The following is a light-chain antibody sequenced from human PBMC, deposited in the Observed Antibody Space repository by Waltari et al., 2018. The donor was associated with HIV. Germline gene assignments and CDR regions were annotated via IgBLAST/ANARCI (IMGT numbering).Light chain of an antibody. CDR1: NIGGKS. Sequence: SYVLTQPPSVSVAPGAAATISCGAWNIGGKSVHWYKQQPGQAPVLVTRYNSDRPSGIHDRISGSNSGHTATLTITSVEAGDEATYYCQVWDSSNEHVVCGGGTELTVL. V-gene: IGLV3-21*04. J-gene: IGLJ3*02. CDR2: YNS. CDR3: QVWDSSNEHVV.